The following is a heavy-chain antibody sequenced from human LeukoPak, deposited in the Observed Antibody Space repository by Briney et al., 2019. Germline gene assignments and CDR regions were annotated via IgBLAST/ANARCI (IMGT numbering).Heavy chain of an antibody. CDR2: ISSSSSYI. CDR1: GFTFSSYA. Sequence: GGSLRLSCAASGFTFSSYAMSWVRQAPGKGLEWVSSISSSSSYIYYADSVKGRFTISRDNAKNSLYLQMNSLRAEDTAVYYCAREGRGYSSSANYYYYYYMDVWGKGTTVTVSS. D-gene: IGHD6-6*01. J-gene: IGHJ6*03. V-gene: IGHV3-21*01. CDR3: AREGRGYSSSANYYYYYYMDV.